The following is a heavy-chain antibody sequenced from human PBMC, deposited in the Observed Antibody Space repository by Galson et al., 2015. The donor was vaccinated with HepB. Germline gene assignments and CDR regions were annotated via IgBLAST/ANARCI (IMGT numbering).Heavy chain of an antibody. V-gene: IGHV3-15*07. CDR2: IKSKTDGGTT. J-gene: IGHJ4*02. CDR3: TTETMVRGVIVYY. D-gene: IGHD3-10*01. Sequence: SLRLSCAASGFTFSNAWMNWVRQAPGKGLEWVGRIKSKTDGGTTDYAAPVKGRFTISRDDSKNTLYLQMNSLKTEDTAVYYCTTETMVRGVIVYYWGQGTLVTVSS. CDR1: GFTFSNAW.